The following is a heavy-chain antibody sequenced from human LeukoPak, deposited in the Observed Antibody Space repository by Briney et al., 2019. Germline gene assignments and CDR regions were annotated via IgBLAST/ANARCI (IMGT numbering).Heavy chain of an antibody. V-gene: IGHV4-38-2*01. D-gene: IGHD3-22*01. CDR3: ASVRGRSTYYYDSSGYYSDY. CDR1: GYSISSGYY. Sequence: SETLSLTCAVSGYSISSGYYWGWIRQPPGKGLVWIGSIYHSGSTYYNPSLKSRVTISVDTSKNQFSLKLSSVTAADTAVYYCASVRGRSTYYYDSSGYYSDYWGQGTLVTVSS. CDR2: IYHSGST. J-gene: IGHJ4*02.